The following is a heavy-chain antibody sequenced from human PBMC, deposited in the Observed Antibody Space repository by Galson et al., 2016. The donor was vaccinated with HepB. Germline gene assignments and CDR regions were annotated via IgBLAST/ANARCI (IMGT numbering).Heavy chain of an antibody. D-gene: IGHD2-2*01. J-gene: IGHJ4*02. CDR2: ISGSGGIR. V-gene: IGHV3-23*01. CDR3: AKDTNPGGYAPHD. CDR1: GFTFNSYA. Sequence: SLRLSCAASGFTFNSYAMNWVRQAAGKGLEWVSLISGSGGIRHYADSVKGRFTISRDSSENTVYLQMNSLRAEDTAAYYCAKDTNPGGYAPHDWGQGTLVSVSS.